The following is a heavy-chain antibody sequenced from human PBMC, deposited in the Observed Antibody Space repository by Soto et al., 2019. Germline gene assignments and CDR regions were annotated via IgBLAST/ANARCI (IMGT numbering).Heavy chain of an antibody. D-gene: IGHD6-19*01. Sequence: QVQLVQCGAEVKKPGASVKVSCKASGYTFTSYAMHWVRQAPGQRLEWMGWINAGNGNTKYSQKFQGRVTITRDTSASTAYMELSSLRSEDTAVYYCARVRTNRGSVAGGLGYWGQGTLVTVSS. J-gene: IGHJ4*02. CDR3: ARVRTNRGSVAGGLGY. CDR2: INAGNGNT. CDR1: GYTFTSYA. V-gene: IGHV1-3*01.